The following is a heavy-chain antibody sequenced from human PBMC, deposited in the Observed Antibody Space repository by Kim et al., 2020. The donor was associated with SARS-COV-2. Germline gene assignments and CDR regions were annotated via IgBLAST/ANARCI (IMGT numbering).Heavy chain of an antibody. J-gene: IGHJ4*02. CDR2: ISGSGGST. V-gene: IGHV3-23*01. CDR3: AKGPSIVVVTAPHFDY. Sequence: GGSLRLSCAASGFTFSSYAMSWVRQAPGKGLEWVSAISGSGGSTYYADSVKGRFTISRDNSKNTLYLQMNSLRAEDTAVYYCAKGPSIVVVTAPHFDYWGQGTLVTVSS. D-gene: IGHD2-21*02. CDR1: GFTFSSYA.